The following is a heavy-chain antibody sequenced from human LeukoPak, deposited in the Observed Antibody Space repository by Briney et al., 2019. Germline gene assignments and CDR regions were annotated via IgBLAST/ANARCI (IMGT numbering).Heavy chain of an antibody. J-gene: IGHJ3*02. D-gene: IGHD3-22*01. V-gene: IGHV4-61*02. CDR2: IDTSGST. Sequence: SETLSLTCTVSGGSISSGSYYWSWIRQPAGKGLEWIGRIDTSGSTNYNPSLESRVPISVDTSKSHFSLKRSSVTAADTAVYYCARLFGYYDTSGYLKQSAFDIWGQGTMVTVSS. CDR1: GGSISSGSYY. CDR3: ARLFGYYDTSGYLKQSAFDI.